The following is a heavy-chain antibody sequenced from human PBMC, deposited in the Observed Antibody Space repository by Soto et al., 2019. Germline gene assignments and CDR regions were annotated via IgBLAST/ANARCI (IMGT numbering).Heavy chain of an antibody. CDR1: GGSISSSSYY. V-gene: IGHV4-39*01. CDR2: INYSGST. CDR3: ARHPGYCTGTSCNGYYTMDV. D-gene: IGHD2-2*01. J-gene: IGHJ6*02. Sequence: SETLSLTCTVSGGSISSSSYYWGWIRQPPGKGLEGIGGINYSGSTYYKPSLKSRVTISVDTSKNQFSLMLSSVTAADTAVYYCARHPGYCTGTSCNGYYTMDVWGQGTTVTVSS.